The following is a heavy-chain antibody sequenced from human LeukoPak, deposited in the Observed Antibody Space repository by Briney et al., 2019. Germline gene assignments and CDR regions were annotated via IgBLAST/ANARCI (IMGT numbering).Heavy chain of an antibody. J-gene: IGHJ4*02. CDR2: IYYSGST. V-gene: IGHV4-31*03. Sequence: SENLSLTCTVSGGSISSGGYYWSWIRQHPGKGLEWIGYIYYSGSTYYNPSLKSRVTISVDTSKNQFSLKLSSVTAADTAVYYCARSRVAGKGVKYFDYWGQGTLVTVSS. D-gene: IGHD6-19*01. CDR1: GGSISSGGYY. CDR3: ARSRVAGKGVKYFDY.